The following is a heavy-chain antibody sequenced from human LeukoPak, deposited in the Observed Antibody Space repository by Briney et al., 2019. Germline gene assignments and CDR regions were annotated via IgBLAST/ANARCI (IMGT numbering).Heavy chain of an antibody. Sequence: PGGSLRLSCAASGFTFRSYAMSWVRQAPGKGLEWVSAISGSGGNTYYADSVKGRFTISRDNSKNTLYLQMNSLRAEDTAVYYCAKGASGSYYTFDYWGQGTLVTVSS. CDR2: ISGSGGNT. J-gene: IGHJ4*02. CDR3: AKGASGSYYTFDY. V-gene: IGHV3-23*01. D-gene: IGHD1-26*01. CDR1: GFTFRSYA.